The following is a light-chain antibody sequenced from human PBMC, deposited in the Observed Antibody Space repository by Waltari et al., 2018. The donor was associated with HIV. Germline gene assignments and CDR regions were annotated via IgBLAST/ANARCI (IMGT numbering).Light chain of an antibody. CDR3: SSYAAMNKFYVL. CDR1: SSDIGVYNY. Sequence: QSALTQPPSVSGSPGQSVTISCTGTSSDIGVYNYVSWYQQCPGKAPTLVIFEVTKRPPGLPARSSGSRSGNTASLTVSGLQPEDDGDYYCSSYAAMNKFYVLFGGGTKLTVL. V-gene: IGLV2-8*01. CDR2: EVT. J-gene: IGLJ2*01.